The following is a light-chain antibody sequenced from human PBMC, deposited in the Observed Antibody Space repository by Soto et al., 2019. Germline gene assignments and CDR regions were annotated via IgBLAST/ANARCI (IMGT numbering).Light chain of an antibody. CDR1: HYSYSN. CDR3: HQYHYLWT. V-gene: IGKV3-15*01. CDR2: RAS. Sequence: EIVMTQSPATLSVSPGERATLSCTASHYSYSNVAWFQQRPGQAPRLLIYRASTRATGTPARFSGSGSGTEFTLTITSLQSEDFALYYCHQYHYLWTFGQGTEVEIK. J-gene: IGKJ1*01.